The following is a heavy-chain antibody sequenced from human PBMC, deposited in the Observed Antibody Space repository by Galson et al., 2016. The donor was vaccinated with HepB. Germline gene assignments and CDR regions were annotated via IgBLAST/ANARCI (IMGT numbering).Heavy chain of an antibody. CDR1: GFNFSSYW. D-gene: IGHD6-13*01. J-gene: IGHJ4*02. V-gene: IGHV3-74*01. CDR3: RAGAF. Sequence: SLRLSCAASGFNFSSYWMHWVRQVPGKGLLWVACIRTDGTVTHYADSVKGRFAISRDNSKNTVNLQMNSLRAEDTAVYYCRAGAFWGQGTLVTVSS. CDR2: IRTDGTVT.